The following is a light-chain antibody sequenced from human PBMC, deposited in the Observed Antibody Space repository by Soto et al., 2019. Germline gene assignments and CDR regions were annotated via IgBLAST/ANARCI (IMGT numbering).Light chain of an antibody. J-gene: IGKJ5*01. Sequence: EIVLTQSPGTLSLSPGERATLSCRASQSISSSYLAWYQQKPGQAPRLLISDASNRATGIPVRFSGSGSGTDFTLTISSLEAEDSAVYYCQQRLSWPITFGQGTRLEIK. CDR2: DAS. V-gene: IGKV3D-20*02. CDR1: QSISSSY. CDR3: QQRLSWPIT.